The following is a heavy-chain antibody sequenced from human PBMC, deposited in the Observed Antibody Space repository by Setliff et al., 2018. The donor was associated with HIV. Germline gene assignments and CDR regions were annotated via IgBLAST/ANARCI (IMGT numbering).Heavy chain of an antibody. CDR1: GYTFTGYY. D-gene: IGHD1-1*01. V-gene: IGHV1-18*04. Sequence: ASVKVSCKASGYTFTGYYMHWVRQAPGQGLEWMGWISTYKGNTKYEKKFQGRVTMTTDTSTSTDYMELRSLRSDDTAIYYCARRARESTALHSDWNDVLFFDYWGQGTLVTVSS. CDR2: ISTYKGNT. J-gene: IGHJ4*02. CDR3: ARRARESTALHSDWNDVLFFDY.